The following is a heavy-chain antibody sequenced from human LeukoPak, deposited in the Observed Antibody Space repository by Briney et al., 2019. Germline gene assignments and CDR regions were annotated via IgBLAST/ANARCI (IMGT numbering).Heavy chain of an antibody. Sequence: EASVKVSCKASGYTFTGYYMHWVRQAPGQGLEWMAWINPNSGGTNYAQKFQGRVTMTRDTSISTAYMELSRLRSDDTAVYYCARVGTRWLQFDMDYWGQGTLVTVSS. CDR1: GYTFTGYY. J-gene: IGHJ4*02. V-gene: IGHV1-2*02. CDR3: ARVGTRWLQFDMDY. D-gene: IGHD5-24*01. CDR2: INPNSGGT.